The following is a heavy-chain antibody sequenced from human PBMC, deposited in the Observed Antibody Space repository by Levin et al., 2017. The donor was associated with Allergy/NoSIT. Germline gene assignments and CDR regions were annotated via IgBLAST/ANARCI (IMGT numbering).Heavy chain of an antibody. CDR1: GYSFTSYW. CDR2: IFPSDSDT. V-gene: IGHV5-51*01. Sequence: GGSLRLSCKGSGYSFTSYWIGWVRQMPGKGLEWMGIIFPSDSDTRYSPSFQGQVTISVDKSISTAYLQWSSLKASDTATYYCARHGSIGARQNWFDPWGQGTLVTVSS. D-gene: IGHD6-6*01. J-gene: IGHJ5*02. CDR3: ARHGSIGARQNWFDP.